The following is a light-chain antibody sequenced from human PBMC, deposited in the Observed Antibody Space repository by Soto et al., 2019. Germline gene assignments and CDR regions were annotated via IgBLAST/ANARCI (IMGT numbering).Light chain of an antibody. CDR1: QSVSSY. CDR3: QQRSNWPLT. Sequence: EIVLTQSPATLSLSPGERATLSCRASQSVSSYLAWYQQKPGQAPRLLIYDASNRSTGIPARFSCCRSGTDFTLTISGLELEDLAVDYYQQRSNWPLTFGGVNKVEIK. V-gene: IGKV3-11*01. J-gene: IGKJ4*01. CDR2: DAS.